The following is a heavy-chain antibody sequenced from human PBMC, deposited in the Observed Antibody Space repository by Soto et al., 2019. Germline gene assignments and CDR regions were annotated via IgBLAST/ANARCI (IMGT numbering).Heavy chain of an antibody. V-gene: IGHV4-59*08. CDR1: GGPMNNYY. CDR2: MGYNGFT. CDR3: ARQGFGELHGLVEV. J-gene: IGHJ6*02. D-gene: IGHD3-10*01. Sequence: QVQLQESGPGLVKPSETLSLTCTISGGPMNNYYCSWFRQPRGQGLEWIGYMGYNGFTRYNPSLRSRVAISLDTAKNQFSLTLSSVTAADTALYYCARQGFGELHGLVEVLGQGITVTVSS.